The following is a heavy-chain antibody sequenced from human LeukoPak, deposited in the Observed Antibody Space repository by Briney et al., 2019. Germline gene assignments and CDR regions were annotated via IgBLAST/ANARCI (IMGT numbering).Heavy chain of an antibody. CDR2: IYYSGST. CDR1: GGSISSYY. D-gene: IGHD5-24*01. Sequence: PSETLSLTCTVSGGSISSYYWSWIRQPPGKGLEWIGYIYYSGSTNYNPSLKGRVTISVDTSKNQSSLKLSSVTAAETAVYYCAREGRYRYGYNEYHSYMDIWGKGTTVTVSS. V-gene: IGHV4-59*01. CDR3: AREGRYRYGYNEYHSYMDI. J-gene: IGHJ6*03.